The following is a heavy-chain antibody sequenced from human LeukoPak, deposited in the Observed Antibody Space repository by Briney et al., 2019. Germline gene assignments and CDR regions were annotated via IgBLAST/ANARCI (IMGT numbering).Heavy chain of an antibody. D-gene: IGHD6-6*01. CDR2: IYHDGST. V-gene: IGHV4-4*02. CDR1: GGSISSNNC. J-gene: IGHJ4*02. Sequence: PSETLSLTCAVSGGSISSNNCWIWVRQSPEKGLEWIGEIYHDGSTNYNPSLKSRVTISMDKSKNQLSLKLNFVTAADTAVYYCAREGYSSSSGVNYWGQGTLVTVSS. CDR3: AREGYSSSSGVNY.